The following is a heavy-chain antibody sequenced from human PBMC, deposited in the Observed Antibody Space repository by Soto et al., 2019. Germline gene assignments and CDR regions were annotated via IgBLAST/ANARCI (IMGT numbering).Heavy chain of an antibody. V-gene: IGHV4-39*01. CDR2: LYYSGST. CDR3: SNGDYVY. Sequence: QLQLQESGPGLVKPSETLSLTCTVSGGSISSISYYWGWIRQPPGKGLEWIGTLYYSGSTYYNPSLKRRVTTAVDTSKNQFSLKLSSVTAADTAVYYCSNGDYVYWCQGALVTVSS. D-gene: IGHD4-17*01. J-gene: IGHJ4*02. CDR1: GGSISSISYY.